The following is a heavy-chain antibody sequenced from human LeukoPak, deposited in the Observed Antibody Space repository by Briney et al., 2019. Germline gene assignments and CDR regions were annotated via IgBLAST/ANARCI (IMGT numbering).Heavy chain of an antibody. Sequence: PGGSLRLSCAASGFTFSNYWMSWVRQDRGKGLEWVASIHQHGNEKYFVDSVRGRFTISRDNAKNSLYLQMSSLRAEDTAVYYCATLNGPLFEYWGQGTLVTVSS. D-gene: IGHD2-8*01. CDR1: GFTFSNYW. CDR2: IHQHGNEK. V-gene: IGHV3-7*01. J-gene: IGHJ4*02. CDR3: ATLNGPLFEY.